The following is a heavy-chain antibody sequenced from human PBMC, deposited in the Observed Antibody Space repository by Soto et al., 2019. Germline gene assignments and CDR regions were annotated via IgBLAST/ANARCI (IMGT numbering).Heavy chain of an antibody. V-gene: IGHV3-23*01. CDR3: AKDSAGYCSGGSCYNFDC. CDR1: GFTFRNYA. CDR2: ISDSGGST. Sequence: EVQLLASGGGLVQPGGSLRLSCAASGFTFRNYAMNWVRQAPGKGLEWLSVISDSGGSTYYADSVKGRFTISRDNSKNTLYLQIKSLRAEDTAIYYCAKDSAGYCSGGSCYNFDCWGQGTLVTVSS. D-gene: IGHD2-15*01. J-gene: IGHJ4*02.